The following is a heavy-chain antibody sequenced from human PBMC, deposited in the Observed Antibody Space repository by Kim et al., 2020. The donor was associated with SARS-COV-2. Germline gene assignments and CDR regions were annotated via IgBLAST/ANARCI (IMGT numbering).Heavy chain of an antibody. CDR2: SR. Sequence: SRYYADCVKGRFTISRENSKNTLDLQMNGLRAEDTAVYYCASLRGYCEYWGQGTLVTVSS. CDR3: ASLRGYCEY. J-gene: IGHJ4*02. V-gene: IGHV3-23*01.